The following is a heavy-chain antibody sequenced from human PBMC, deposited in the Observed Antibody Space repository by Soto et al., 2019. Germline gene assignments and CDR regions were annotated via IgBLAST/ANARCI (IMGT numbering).Heavy chain of an antibody. CDR3: ARDEYYYGSGSYPRGYYYGMDV. Sequence: QVQLVQSGAEVKKPGASVKVSCKASGYTFTSYGISWVRQAPGQGLEWMGWISAYNGNTNYAQKLQGRVTMTTDTSTSTAYMGLSSLRSDDTAVYYCARDEYYYGSGSYPRGYYYGMDVWGQGTTVTVSS. V-gene: IGHV1-18*04. D-gene: IGHD3-10*01. CDR1: GYTFTSYG. J-gene: IGHJ6*02. CDR2: ISAYNGNT.